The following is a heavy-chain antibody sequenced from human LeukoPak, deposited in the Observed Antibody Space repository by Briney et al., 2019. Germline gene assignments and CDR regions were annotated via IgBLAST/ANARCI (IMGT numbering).Heavy chain of an antibody. Sequence: GGSLRLSCAPSGFTFSGSAMHWVRQASGKGLEWVGRIRSKANSYATAYAASVKGRFTVSRDDSKNTAYLQMNSLKTEDTAVYYCLPRKSGSYSFDIWGQGTMVTVSS. D-gene: IGHD1-26*01. CDR3: LPRKSGSYSFDI. CDR2: IRSKANSYAT. J-gene: IGHJ3*02. V-gene: IGHV3-73*01. CDR1: GFTFSGSA.